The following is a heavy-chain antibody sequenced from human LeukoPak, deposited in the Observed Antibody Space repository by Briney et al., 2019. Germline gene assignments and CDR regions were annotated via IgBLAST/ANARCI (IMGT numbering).Heavy chain of an antibody. CDR3: ARGHVEMATISDDFDY. Sequence: GGSLRLSCAASGFTFSSYSMNWVRQAPGKGLEWVSSISSSSSYIYYADSVKGRFTISRDNAKNSLYLQMNSLRAEDTAVYYCARGHVEMATISDDFDYWGQGTLVTVSS. V-gene: IGHV3-21*01. J-gene: IGHJ4*02. CDR1: GFTFSSYS. D-gene: IGHD5-24*01. CDR2: ISSSSSYI.